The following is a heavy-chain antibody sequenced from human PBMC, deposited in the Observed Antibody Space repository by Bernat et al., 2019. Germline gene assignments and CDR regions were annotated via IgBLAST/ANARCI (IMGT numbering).Heavy chain of an antibody. Sequence: EVQLVESGGGLVKPGGSLRLSCAASGFTFSNAWMNWVRQAPGKGLEWVGRIKSKTEGGTTDYAAPVKGRFTISRDDSKNTLYLQMNSLKTEDTAVYSCTPPFTYCSSTHCYGVWFDSWGQGTLVTVSS. J-gene: IGHJ5*01. CDR3: TPPFTYCSSTHCYGVWFDS. CDR1: GFTFSNAW. D-gene: IGHD2-2*01. V-gene: IGHV3-15*01. CDR2: IKSKTEGGTT.